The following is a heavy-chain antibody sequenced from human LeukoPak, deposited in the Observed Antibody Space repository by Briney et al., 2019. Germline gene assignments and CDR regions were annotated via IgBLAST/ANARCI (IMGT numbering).Heavy chain of an antibody. V-gene: IGHV5-51*04. CDR2: IYPGDSDT. CDR3: ARGGGGCGGDCYSESDAFDI. Sequence: GESLKISCKGSGYSFTSYWIGWVRQMPGKGLEWMGIIYPGDSDTRYSPSFQGQVTISAGKPISTAYLQWSSLKASDTAMYYCARGGGGCGGDCYSESDAFDIWGQGTMVSVSS. J-gene: IGHJ3*02. D-gene: IGHD2-21*02. CDR1: GYSFTSYW.